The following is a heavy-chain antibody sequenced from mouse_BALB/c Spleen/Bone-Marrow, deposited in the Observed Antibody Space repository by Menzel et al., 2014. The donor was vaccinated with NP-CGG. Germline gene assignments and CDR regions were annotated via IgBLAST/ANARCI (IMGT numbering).Heavy chain of an antibody. CDR1: GFNIKDTY. D-gene: IGHD2-14*01. CDR3: ASYRYAWYFDV. J-gene: IGHJ1*01. Sequence: VQLQQSGAELVKPGASVKLSCTASGFNIKDTYMHWVKQGPEQGLEWIGRIDPVNGNTKYDPKFQGKATITADTSSNTAYLQLSSLTSEDTAVYYCASYRYAWYFDVWGAGTTVTVSS. V-gene: IGHV14-3*02. CDR2: IDPVNGNT.